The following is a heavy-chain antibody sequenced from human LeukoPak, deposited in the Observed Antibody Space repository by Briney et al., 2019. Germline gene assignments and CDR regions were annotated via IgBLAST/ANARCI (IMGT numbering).Heavy chain of an antibody. V-gene: IGHV3-15*01. CDR3: TTDPPVVPAAMGYYYMDV. CDR2: IKSKTDGGTT. D-gene: IGHD2-2*01. CDR1: GFTFSNAW. Sequence: GGSLRLSCAASGFTFSNAWMSWVRQAPGKGLEWVGRIKSKTDGGTTDYAAPVKGRFTISRDDSKNTLYLQMNSLKTEDTAVYYCTTDPPVVPAAMGYYYMDVWGKGTTVTVSS. J-gene: IGHJ6*03.